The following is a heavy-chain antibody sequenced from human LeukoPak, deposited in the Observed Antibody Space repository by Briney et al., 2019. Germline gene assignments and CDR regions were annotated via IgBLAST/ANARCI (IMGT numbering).Heavy chain of an antibody. CDR3: ARESGDGYTYFDY. J-gene: IGHJ4*02. CDR1: GGSISSGSYY. Sequence: PSETLSLTCTVSGGSISSGSYYWSWIRQPAGKGLEWIGRIYTSGSTNYNPSLKSRVTISVDTSKNQFSLKLSSVTAADTAVYYCARESGDGYTYFDYWGQGTLVTVSS. CDR2: IYTSGST. V-gene: IGHV4-61*02. D-gene: IGHD5-24*01.